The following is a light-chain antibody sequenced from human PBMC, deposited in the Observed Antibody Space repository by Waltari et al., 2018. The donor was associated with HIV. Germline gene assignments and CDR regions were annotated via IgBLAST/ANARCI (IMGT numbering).Light chain of an antibody. V-gene: IGLV2-8*01. Sequence: QSALTQPPSASGSPGQSVTISYTGTRSDVGGYNYVSWYQQHPGKAPKLMIFDVSKRPAGVPDRFSGSKSGNTAFLTVSGLQAEDEADYYCKSYAGSSNPYVFGTGTKVTVL. CDR1: RSDVGGYNY. J-gene: IGLJ1*01. CDR2: DVS. CDR3: KSYAGSSNPYV.